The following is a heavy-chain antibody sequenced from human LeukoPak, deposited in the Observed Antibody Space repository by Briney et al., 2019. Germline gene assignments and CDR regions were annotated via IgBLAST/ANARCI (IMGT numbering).Heavy chain of an antibody. CDR1: GGSISSGSYY. V-gene: IGHV4-61*02. Sequence: PSETLSLTCTVSGGSISSGSYYWSWIRQPAGKGLEWIGRIYTSGSTNYNPSLKSRVTISVDTSKNQFSLKLSSVTAADTAVYYCARERRYYDSSGPRRYFDYWGQGTLVTVSS. CDR3: ARERRYYDSSGPRRYFDY. D-gene: IGHD3-22*01. J-gene: IGHJ4*02. CDR2: IYTSGST.